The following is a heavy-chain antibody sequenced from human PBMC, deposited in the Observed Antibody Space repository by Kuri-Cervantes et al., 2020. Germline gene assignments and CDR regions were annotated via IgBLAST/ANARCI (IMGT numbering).Heavy chain of an antibody. V-gene: IGHV3-30-3*01. Sequence: GESLKISCAASGFTFSSYAMHWVRQAPGKGLEWVAVISYDGSNKYYADSVKGRFTISRDNSKNTLYLQMNSLRAEDTAVYYCARDVKDIVVVVAATRVGNYYGMDVWGQGTTVTVSS. D-gene: IGHD2-15*01. CDR3: ARDVKDIVVVVAATRVGNYYGMDV. CDR1: GFTFSSYA. J-gene: IGHJ6*02. CDR2: ISYDGSNK.